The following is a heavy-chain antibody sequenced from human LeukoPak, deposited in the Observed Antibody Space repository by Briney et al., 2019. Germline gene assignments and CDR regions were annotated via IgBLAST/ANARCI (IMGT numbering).Heavy chain of an antibody. J-gene: IGHJ4*02. V-gene: IGHV3-23*01. Sequence: TGGSLRLSCAASGFTFSSYAMSWVRQAPGKGLEWVSAISGSGGSTYYADSVKGRFTISRDNSKNTLYLQMNSLRAEDTAVYYCASRYFDWLPYPFDCWGQGTLVTVSS. CDR1: GFTFSSYA. CDR2: ISGSGGST. CDR3: ASRYFDWLPYPFDC. D-gene: IGHD3-9*01.